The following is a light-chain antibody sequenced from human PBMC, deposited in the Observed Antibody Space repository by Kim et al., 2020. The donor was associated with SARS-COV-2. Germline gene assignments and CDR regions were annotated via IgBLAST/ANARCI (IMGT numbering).Light chain of an antibody. CDR3: QKYNSAPWT. Sequence: ASVGDRVTVTRRASQGINNYLAWYQQRPGKVPKLLIYAASTLQSGVPSRFSGSGFGTDFTLTISSLQPEDGATYYCQKYNSAPWTFGRGTKVDIK. J-gene: IGKJ1*01. CDR2: AAS. V-gene: IGKV1-27*01. CDR1: QGINNY.